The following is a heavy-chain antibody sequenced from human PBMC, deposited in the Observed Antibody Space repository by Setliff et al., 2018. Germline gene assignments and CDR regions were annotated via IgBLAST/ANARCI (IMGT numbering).Heavy chain of an antibody. CDR2: IYYRGST. Sequence: SETLSLTCAVSGYSISSGYNWGWIRQPPGKGLEWIASIYYRGSTSYNSSLKSRVSISVDTSKNQFSLNLDSVTAADTAVYYCATLTGDRGVDYWGQGRLVTVSS. CDR3: ATLTGDRGVDY. CDR1: GYSISSGYN. D-gene: IGHD7-27*01. V-gene: IGHV4-38-2*01. J-gene: IGHJ4*02.